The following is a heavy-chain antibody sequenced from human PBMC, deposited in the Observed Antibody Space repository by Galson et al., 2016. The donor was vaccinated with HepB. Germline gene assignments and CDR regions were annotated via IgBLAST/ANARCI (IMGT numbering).Heavy chain of an antibody. D-gene: IGHD5-12*01. CDR3: ARDWRDVDMAMDPGDF. J-gene: IGHJ4*02. V-gene: IGHV4-34*01. Sequence: SETLSLTCAVSGGSFNRYYWSWIRQPPGKGLEWIGEINFSGSTNYNPSLKSRVTILLDTSKNQLSLKMNSMTGADTAVYFCARDWRDVDMAMDPGDFWGQGTLVTVSS. CDR1: GGSFNRYY. CDR2: INFSGST.